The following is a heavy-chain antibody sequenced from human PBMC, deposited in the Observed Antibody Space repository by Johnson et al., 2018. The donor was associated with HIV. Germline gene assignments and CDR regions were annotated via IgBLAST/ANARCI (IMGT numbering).Heavy chain of an antibody. Sequence: VQLVESGGGVVQPGRSLRLSCAASGFTFSSYAMHWVRQAPGKGLEWVAVISYDGSNKYDADSVKGRFTISRDNSKNTLYLQMNSLRAEDTAVYYCARAGYYVGAFDIWGQGTMVTVSS. CDR2: ISYDGSNK. CDR3: ARAGYYVGAFDI. CDR1: GFTFSSYA. D-gene: IGHD1-26*01. V-gene: IGHV3-30*04. J-gene: IGHJ3*02.